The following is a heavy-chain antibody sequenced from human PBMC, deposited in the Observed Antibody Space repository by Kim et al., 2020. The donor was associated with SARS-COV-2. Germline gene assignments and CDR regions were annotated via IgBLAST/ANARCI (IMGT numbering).Heavy chain of an antibody. V-gene: IGHV3-73*01. D-gene: IGHD6-25*01. CDR1: GFTFSGSP. CDR2: VGHKAHNYAT. J-gene: IGHJ4*02. CDR3: TSLITA. Sequence: GASLRLSCAASGFTFSGSPIHWVRQAAGKGLEWVGRVGHKAHNYATTYGASVKGRFTISRDDSKNTAYLQMNSLKTEDTAVYYCTSLITAWGQGTLVTVSS.